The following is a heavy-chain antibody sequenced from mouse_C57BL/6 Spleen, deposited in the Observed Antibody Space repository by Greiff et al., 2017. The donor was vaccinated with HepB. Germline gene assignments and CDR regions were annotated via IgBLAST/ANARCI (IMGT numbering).Heavy chain of an antibody. V-gene: IGHV5-17*01. CDR1: GFTFSDYG. D-gene: IGHD1-1*01. J-gene: IGHJ3*01. Sequence: EVKLVESGGGLVKPGGSLKLSCAASGFTFSDYGMHWVRQAPEKGLEWVAYISSGSSTIYNADTVKGRFTISRDNAKNTLFLQMTSLRSEDTAMYYCARGDYYGSSWGFAYWGQGTLVTVSA. CDR2: ISSGSSTI. CDR3: ARGDYYGSSWGFAY.